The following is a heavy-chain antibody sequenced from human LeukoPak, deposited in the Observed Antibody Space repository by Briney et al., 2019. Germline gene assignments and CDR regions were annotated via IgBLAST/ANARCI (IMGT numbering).Heavy chain of an antibody. CDR1: GHSISSGYY. CDR3: ATFWGSYRHFDY. CDR2: IYHSGST. Sequence: SETLSLTCTVSGHSISSGYYWDWIRQPPGKGLEWIGSIYHSGSTYYNPSLKSRVTISVDTSKNQFSLKLSSVTAADTAVYYCATFWGSYRHFDYWGQGTLVTVSS. V-gene: IGHV4-38-2*02. J-gene: IGHJ4*02. D-gene: IGHD3-16*02.